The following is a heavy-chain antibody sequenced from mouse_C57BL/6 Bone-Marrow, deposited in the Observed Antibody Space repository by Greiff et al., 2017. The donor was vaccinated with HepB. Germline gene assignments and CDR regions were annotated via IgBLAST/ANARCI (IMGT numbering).Heavy chain of an antibody. Sequence: EVHLVESGGGLVKPGGSLKLSCAASGFTFSDYGMHWVRQAPEKGLEWVAYISSGSSTIYYADTVKGRFTISRDNAKNTLFLQMTSLRSEDTAMYYCARSPHYYGSSFDYWGQGTTLTVSS. D-gene: IGHD1-1*01. J-gene: IGHJ2*01. CDR3: ARSPHYYGSSFDY. CDR2: ISSGSSTI. CDR1: GFTFSDYG. V-gene: IGHV5-17*01.